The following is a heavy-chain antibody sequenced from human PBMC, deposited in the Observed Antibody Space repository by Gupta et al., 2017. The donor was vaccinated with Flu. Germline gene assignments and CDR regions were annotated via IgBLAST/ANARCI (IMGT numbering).Heavy chain of an antibody. CDR1: GATFSSYA. CDR3: ASDHSPNSSSWYEGVRWFDP. V-gene: IGHV1-69*06. D-gene: IGHD6-13*01. Sequence: QVQLVQSGAEVKKPGTSVKVSCKASGATFSSYAISWVRQAPGQGLEWMGGIIPIFGTANYAQKFQGRVTITADKSTSTAYIELSSLRSEDTAVYYCASDHSPNSSSWYEGVRWFDPWGQGTLVTVSS. J-gene: IGHJ5*02. CDR2: IIPIFGTA.